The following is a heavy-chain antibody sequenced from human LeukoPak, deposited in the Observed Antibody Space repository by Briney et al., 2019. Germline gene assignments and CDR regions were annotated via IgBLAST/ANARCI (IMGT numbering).Heavy chain of an antibody. CDR1: GFTFSSYA. CDR3: AKGATITIFGVVIPFGY. J-gene: IGHJ4*02. Sequence: GGSLRLSCAASGFTFSSYAMSRVRQAPGKGLEWVSAISGSGGSTYYADSVKGRFTISRDNSKNTLYLQMNSLRAEDTAVYYCAKGATITIFGVVIPFGYWGQGTLVTVSS. D-gene: IGHD3-3*01. V-gene: IGHV3-23*01. CDR2: ISGSGGST.